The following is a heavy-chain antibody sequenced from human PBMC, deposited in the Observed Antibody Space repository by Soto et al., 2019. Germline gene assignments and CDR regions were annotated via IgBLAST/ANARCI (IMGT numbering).Heavy chain of an antibody. CDR1: GGSISSYY. CDR2: IYYSGST. Sequence: PSETLSLTCTVSGGSISSYYWSWIRQPPGKGLEWIGYIYYSGSTNYNPSLKSRVTISVDTSKNQFSLKLSSVTAADTAVYYCARVSGVVPAASMDVWGKGTTVTVSS. CDR3: ARVSGVVPAASMDV. V-gene: IGHV4-59*01. J-gene: IGHJ6*03. D-gene: IGHD2-2*01.